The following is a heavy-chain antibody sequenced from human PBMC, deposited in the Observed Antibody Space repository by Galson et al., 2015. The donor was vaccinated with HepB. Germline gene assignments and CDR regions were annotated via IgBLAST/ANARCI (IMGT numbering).Heavy chain of an antibody. J-gene: IGHJ5*02. CDR1: GYTFTNYD. CDR3: TRGAIVWGGYDFWSGYPGTSWGFDP. V-gene: IGHV1-8*01. D-gene: IGHD3-3*01. Sequence: SVKVSCKASGYTFTNYDINWVRQAPGQGLEWMGWMNPNTTNTGYAQNFKGRVSMTRDRSRNTAYLELYRLTSADTAVYYCTRGAIVWGGYDFWSGYPGTSWGFDPWGQGTLVVVSS. CDR2: MNPNTTNT.